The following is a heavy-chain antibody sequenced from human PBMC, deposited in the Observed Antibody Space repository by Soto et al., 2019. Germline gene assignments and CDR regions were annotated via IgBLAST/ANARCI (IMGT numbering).Heavy chain of an antibody. CDR3: ARDLIYVWGSYRPLNWFDP. J-gene: IGHJ5*02. Sequence: PSQTLSLTCAISGDSVSSNSAAWNWIRQSPSRGLELLGRTYYRSKWYNDYAVSVKSRITINPDTSKNQFSLQLNSVTPEDTAVYYCARDLIYVWGSYRPLNWFDPWGQGTLVTVSS. V-gene: IGHV6-1*01. D-gene: IGHD3-16*02. CDR2: TYYRSKWYN. CDR1: GDSVSSNSAA.